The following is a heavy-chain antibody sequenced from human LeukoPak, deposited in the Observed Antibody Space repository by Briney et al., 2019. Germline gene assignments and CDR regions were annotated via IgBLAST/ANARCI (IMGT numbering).Heavy chain of an antibody. Sequence: PSETLSLTCAVYGGSFSGYYWSWIRQPPGKGLEWIGYIYYSGSTNYNPSLKSRVTISVDTSKNQFSLKLSSVTAADTAVYYCARDRASSSWYPSGYYYYMDVWGKGTTVTVSS. V-gene: IGHV4-59*01. CDR2: IYYSGST. CDR3: ARDRASSSWYPSGYYYYMDV. CDR1: GGSFSGYY. J-gene: IGHJ6*03. D-gene: IGHD6-13*01.